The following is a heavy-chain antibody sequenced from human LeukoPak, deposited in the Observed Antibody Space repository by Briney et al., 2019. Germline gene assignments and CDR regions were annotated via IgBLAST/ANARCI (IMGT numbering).Heavy chain of an antibody. CDR3: AKDLYYYDSSGYYSYYFDY. D-gene: IGHD3-22*01. Sequence: GGSLRLSCAASGFTFSSYGMHWVRQAPGKGLEWVAFIRYDGSNKYYADSVKGRFTISRDNSKNTLYLQMNSLRAEDTAVYYCAKDLYYYDSSGYYSYYFDYWGQGTLVTLSS. CDR1: GFTFSSYG. V-gene: IGHV3-30*02. CDR2: IRYDGSNK. J-gene: IGHJ4*02.